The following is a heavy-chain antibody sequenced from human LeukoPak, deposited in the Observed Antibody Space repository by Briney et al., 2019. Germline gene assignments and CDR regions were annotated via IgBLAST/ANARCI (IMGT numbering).Heavy chain of an antibody. CDR2: ISGSGGST. CDR1: GFTFSSYA. J-gene: IGHJ3*02. D-gene: IGHD3-22*01. CDR3: AKLYYYDSSGYSQPEDAFDI. Sequence: GGSLRLSCAASGFTFSSYAMSWVRQAPGKGLEWVSAISGSGGSTYYADCVKGRFTISRDNSKNTLYLQMNSLRAEDTAVYYCAKLYYYDSSGYSQPEDAFDIWGQGTMVTVSS. V-gene: IGHV3-23*01.